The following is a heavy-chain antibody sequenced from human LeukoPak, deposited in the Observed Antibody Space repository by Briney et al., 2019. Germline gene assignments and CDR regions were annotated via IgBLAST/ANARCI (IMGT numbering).Heavy chain of an antibody. J-gene: IGHJ5*02. Sequence: PSETLSLTCTVSGGSIRSSYYYWGWIRQPPGKGLEWIGSIYDSGSTYYNPSLKSRVTISVDTSKNQFSLKLSSVTAADTAVYYCARGPYDFWSGYYPNWFDPWGQGTLVTVSS. D-gene: IGHD3-3*01. V-gene: IGHV4-39*07. CDR2: IYDSGST. CDR1: GGSIRSSYYY. CDR3: ARGPYDFWSGYYPNWFDP.